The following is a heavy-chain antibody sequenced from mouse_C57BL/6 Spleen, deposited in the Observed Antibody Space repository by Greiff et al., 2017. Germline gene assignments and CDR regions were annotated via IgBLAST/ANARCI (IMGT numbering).Heavy chain of an antibody. Sequence: DVMLVESGGGLVKPGGSLKLSCAASGFTFSSYTMPWVRQTPEKRLEWVATISGGGGNTYYPDSVKGRFTISRDNAKNTLYLQMSSLRSEDTALYYCARVPFTAYYFGYWGQGATLTVSS. CDR2: ISGGGGNT. J-gene: IGHJ2*01. V-gene: IGHV5-9*01. D-gene: IGHD6-1*01. CDR3: ARVPFTAYYFGY. CDR1: GFTFSSYT.